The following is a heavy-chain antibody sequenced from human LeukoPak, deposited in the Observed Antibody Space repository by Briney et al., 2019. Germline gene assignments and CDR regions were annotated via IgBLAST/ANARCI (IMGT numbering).Heavy chain of an antibody. CDR1: GGSISSYY. CDR2: IYYSGST. CDR3: ARAAFGELGGFDY. D-gene: IGHD3-10*01. V-gene: IGHV4-59*01. Sequence: SETLSLTCTVSGGSISSYYWSWIRQPPGKGLEWIGYIYYSGSTNYNPPLKSRVTISVDTSKNQFSLKLSSVTAADTAVYYCARAAFGELGGFDYWGQGTLVTVSS. J-gene: IGHJ4*02.